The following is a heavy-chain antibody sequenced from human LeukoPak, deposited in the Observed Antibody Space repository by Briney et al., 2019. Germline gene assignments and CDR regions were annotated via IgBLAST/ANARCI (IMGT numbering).Heavy chain of an antibody. Sequence: PSETLSLTCSVSGGSISSYFGTWIRQPPGKRLEWIGNTHYSGSTNYNPSLKGRVSISLDTSKNGFSLELTSVTAADTAVYYCATSVGYHGSTNACDVWAVGTMVTVSS. CDR2: THYSGST. CDR1: GGSISSYF. CDR3: ATSVGYHGSTNACDV. V-gene: IGHV4-59*08. D-gene: IGHD1-1*01. J-gene: IGHJ3*01.